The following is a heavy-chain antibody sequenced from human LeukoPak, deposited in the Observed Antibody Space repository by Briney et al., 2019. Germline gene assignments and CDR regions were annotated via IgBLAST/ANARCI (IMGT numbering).Heavy chain of an antibody. J-gene: IGHJ4*02. V-gene: IGHV3-21*01. CDR3: ARFTSGSGSNDYFDY. Sequence: PGGSLRLPCAVSGFTFSDYGMNWVRQAPGKGLEWVSFISYSSSHIYYADSVKGRFTISRDNAQNSLYLQMNSLRAEETAVYYCARFTSGSGSNDYFDYWGQGTLVTVSS. CDR2: ISYSSSHI. D-gene: IGHD3-10*01. CDR1: GFTFSDYG.